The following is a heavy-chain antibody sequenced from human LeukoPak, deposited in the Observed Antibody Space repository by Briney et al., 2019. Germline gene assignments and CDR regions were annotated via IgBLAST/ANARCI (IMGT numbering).Heavy chain of an antibody. V-gene: IGHV3-7*01. J-gene: IGHJ4*02. Sequence: GGSLRLSCAASGFTFSSYWMIWVRQAPGKGLEWVANIRQDGNEKYYVDSVKGRFTISRDNAKNSLYLQMNSLRAEHTAVYYCTRNGGNVDHWGQGTLVTVSS. D-gene: IGHD3-16*01. CDR1: GFTFSSYW. CDR2: IRQDGNEK. CDR3: TRNGGNVDH.